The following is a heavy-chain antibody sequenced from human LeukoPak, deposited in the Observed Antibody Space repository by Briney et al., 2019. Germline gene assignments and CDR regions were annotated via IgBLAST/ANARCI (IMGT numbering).Heavy chain of an antibody. D-gene: IGHD6-6*01. Sequence: GGSLRLSCAASGFTFSSYSMNWVRQAPGKGQEWVSYISSSSSTIYYADSVNGRFTISRDNAKNSLYLQMNSLRVEDTAVYYCARSSQQLVRGHYYYYMDIWGKGTTVTVYS. CDR3: ARSSQQLVRGHYYYYMDI. V-gene: IGHV3-48*01. J-gene: IGHJ6*03. CDR2: ISSSSSTI. CDR1: GFTFSSYS.